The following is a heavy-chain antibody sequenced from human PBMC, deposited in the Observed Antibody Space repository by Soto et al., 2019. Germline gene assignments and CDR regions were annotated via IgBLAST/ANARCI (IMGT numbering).Heavy chain of an antibody. D-gene: IGHD3-22*01. CDR2: VYYTGST. CDR3: ARGRTVRNYADDSSDYFYFFDY. J-gene: IGHJ4*02. Sequence: SETLSLTCNVSGDSISTFYWGWMRQSPGKELEWIGYVYYTGSTNYNHSLKSRVTISVDRYKNQFSLKQTSGNAADTAVYYCARGRTVRNYADDSSDYFYFFDYWGQGTQVTVSS. CDR1: GDSISTFY. V-gene: IGHV4-59*01.